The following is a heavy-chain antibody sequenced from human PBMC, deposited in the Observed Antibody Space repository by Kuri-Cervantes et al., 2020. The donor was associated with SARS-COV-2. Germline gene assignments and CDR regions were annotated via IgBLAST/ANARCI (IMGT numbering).Heavy chain of an antibody. CDR1: GGPISSSSYY. V-gene: IGHV4-61*09. J-gene: IGHJ4*02. CDR2: ICTSGST. CDR3: ARWDYDFRSGYYTDY. D-gene: IGHD3-3*01. Sequence: SETLSLTCTVSGGPISSSSYYWSWIRQPAGKGLEWIGYICTSGSTNYNPSLKSRVTISVDTSKNQFSLKLSSVTAADTAVYYCARWDYDFRSGYYTDYWGQGTLVTVSS.